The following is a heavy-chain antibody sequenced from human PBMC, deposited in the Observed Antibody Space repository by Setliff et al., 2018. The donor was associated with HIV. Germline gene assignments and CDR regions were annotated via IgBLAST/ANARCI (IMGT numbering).Heavy chain of an antibody. CDR1: GASLSSGGYY. V-gene: IGHV4-31*03. J-gene: IGHJ4*02. CDR2: IYNSGST. CDR3: AGRDGYNRYYFDF. Sequence: SETLSLTCSVFGASLSSGGYYWSWIRHHPGKGLEWIGYIYNSGSTYYSPSLQSRLTISVDTSKNQLSLKLTSVTAADTAVYYCAGRDGYNRYYFDFWGQGTLVTVSS. D-gene: IGHD5-12*01.